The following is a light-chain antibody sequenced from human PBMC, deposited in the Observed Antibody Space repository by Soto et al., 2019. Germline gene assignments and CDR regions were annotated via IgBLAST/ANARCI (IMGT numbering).Light chain of an antibody. Sequence: SSELTQPPSVSVSPGQTASITCSGDKLGTKYACWYQQKPGQSPVLVIYQDTKRPSGIPERFAGSNSGNTATLTISGTQAMDEADYYCQAWDRSTVVFGGGTKVTVL. CDR2: QDT. CDR1: KLGTKY. CDR3: QAWDRSTVV. J-gene: IGLJ2*01. V-gene: IGLV3-1*01.